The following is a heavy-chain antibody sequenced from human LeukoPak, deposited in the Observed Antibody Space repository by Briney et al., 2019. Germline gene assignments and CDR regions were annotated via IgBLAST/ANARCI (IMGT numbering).Heavy chain of an antibody. V-gene: IGHV4-4*07. CDR3: ARTVLRWFDP. CDR2: IYSNGDT. Sequence: PSETLSLTCTASGGSISSYYWNWIRQPAGKRLEWIGRIYSNGDTHYNPSLKSRVTMSIDTSKNQFSLRMNSVTAADTAVYYCARTVLRWFDPWGQGSLVTVSS. CDR1: GGSISSYY. J-gene: IGHJ5*02. D-gene: IGHD4-17*01.